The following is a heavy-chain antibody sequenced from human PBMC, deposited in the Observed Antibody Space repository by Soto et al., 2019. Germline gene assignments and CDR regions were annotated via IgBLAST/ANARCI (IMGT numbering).Heavy chain of an antibody. D-gene: IGHD2-15*01. CDR2: INPSGGST. J-gene: IGHJ3*02. CDR3: ASSGGSGLGAFDI. Sequence: ASVKVSCKASGYTFTSYYMHWVRQAPGQGLEWMGIINPSGGSTSYAQKFQGRVTMTRDTSTSTVYMELSSLRSDDTAVYYCASSGGSGLGAFDIWGQGTMVTVSS. CDR1: GYTFTSYY. V-gene: IGHV1-46*03.